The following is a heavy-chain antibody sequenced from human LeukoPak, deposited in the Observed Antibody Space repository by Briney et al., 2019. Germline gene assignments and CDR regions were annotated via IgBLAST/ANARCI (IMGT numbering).Heavy chain of an antibody. V-gene: IGHV3-30*18. CDR2: MSNDGDNK. CDR1: GFSFSSHG. J-gene: IGHJ6*02. Sequence: GGSLRLSCEASGFSFSSHGMHWVRQAPGKGLEWLALMSNDGDNKDYADSVKGRFTISRDNSKNTLYLQMNSLTTEDTALYYCAKDPSSGWYRWSMDVWGQGTTVFVSS. CDR3: AKDPSSGWYRWSMDV. D-gene: IGHD6-19*01.